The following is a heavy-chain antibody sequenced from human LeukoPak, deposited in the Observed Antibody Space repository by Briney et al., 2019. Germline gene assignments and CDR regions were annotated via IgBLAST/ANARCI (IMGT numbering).Heavy chain of an antibody. CDR3: ARGGKYYYDSSGSFYYYYMDV. V-gene: IGHV1-18*01. Sequence: ASVKVSCKASGYTFTTYCITWVRQAPGQGLEWMGWITPNNGNINYAQKFQGRFTMTTDTSTTTAYMELRSLRSDDTAVYYCARGGKYYYDSSGSFYYYYMDVWGKGTTVTISS. CDR2: ITPNNGNI. J-gene: IGHJ6*03. CDR1: GYTFTTYC. D-gene: IGHD3-22*01.